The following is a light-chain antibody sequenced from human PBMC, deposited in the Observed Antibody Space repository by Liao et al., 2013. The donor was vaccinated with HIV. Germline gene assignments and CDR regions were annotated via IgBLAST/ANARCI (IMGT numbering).Light chain of an antibody. Sequence: SYELTQPPSVSVAPGKTARMTCGGNNIGGKSVHWYQQQPGQAPVLVISYDSERPSGIPERFSGSNSGNTATLTISRVEAGDEADYYCQVWDSTSDHRVFGGGTKLTV. CDR3: QVWDSTSDHRV. V-gene: IGLV3-21*04. J-gene: IGLJ3*02. CDR2: YDS. CDR1: NIGGKS.